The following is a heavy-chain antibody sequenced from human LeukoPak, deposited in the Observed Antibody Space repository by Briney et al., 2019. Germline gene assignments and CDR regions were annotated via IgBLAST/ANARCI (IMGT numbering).Heavy chain of an antibody. J-gene: IGHJ4*02. CDR2: IYPGDSET. CDR1: GSLFTSYW. D-gene: IGHD2-15*01. Sequence: GGSLQISCQGSGSLFTSYWIGWVRQVPGKGVEGMGIIYPGDSETRYSPSFQGQVTISADKSISTAYLQWSSLKASDTAMYYCARQGHTYCSGGSCGDTSIDYWGQGTLVTVSS. V-gene: IGHV5-51*01. CDR3: ARQGHTYCSGGSCGDTSIDY.